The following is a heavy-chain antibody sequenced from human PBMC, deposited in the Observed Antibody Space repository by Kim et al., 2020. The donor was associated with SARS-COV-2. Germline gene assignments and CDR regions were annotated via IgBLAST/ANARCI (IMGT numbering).Heavy chain of an antibody. CDR3: ASRIYTSFDS. Sequence: GGSLRLSCAASGFTFSNYWMHWVRQAPGKGLVWVSHINSDGRRTTYADSVKGRFTVSRDNAKNTLYLQMNSLRAEDTAMYYCASRIYTSFDSWGQGTLVTVSS. V-gene: IGHV3-74*01. CDR2: INSDGRRT. CDR1: GFTFSNYW. J-gene: IGHJ4*02.